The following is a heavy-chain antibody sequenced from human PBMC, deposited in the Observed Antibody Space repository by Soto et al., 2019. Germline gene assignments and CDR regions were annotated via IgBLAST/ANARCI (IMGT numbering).Heavy chain of an antibody. CDR2: IKSKTDGGTT. CDR3: TTTYYESCGYLMYDY. V-gene: IGHV3-15*07. CDR1: GFTFSNAW. Sequence: EVQLVESGGGLVKPGGSLRLSCAASGFTFSNAWMNWVRHAPGKGLEWAGRIKSKTDGGTTDYAAPVKGRFTISRHDSKNTLYLHMNSLKTEDTAVFYCTTTYYESCGYLMYDYWGQGTLGTVSS. D-gene: IGHD3-22*01. J-gene: IGHJ4*02.